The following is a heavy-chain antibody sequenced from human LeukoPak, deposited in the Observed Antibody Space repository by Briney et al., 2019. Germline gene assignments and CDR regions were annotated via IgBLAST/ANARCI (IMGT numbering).Heavy chain of an antibody. CDR1: GGSISSSSYY. J-gene: IGHJ2*01. Sequence: SETLSLTCTVSGGSISSSSYYWGWIRQPPGKGLEWIGSIYYSGSTYYNPSLKSRVTISVDTSKNQFSLKLSSVTAADTAVYYCASISVISIAVADTAFDFDLWGRGTLVTVSS. D-gene: IGHD6-19*01. V-gene: IGHV4-39*07. CDR3: ASISVISIAVADTAFDFDL. CDR2: IYYSGST.